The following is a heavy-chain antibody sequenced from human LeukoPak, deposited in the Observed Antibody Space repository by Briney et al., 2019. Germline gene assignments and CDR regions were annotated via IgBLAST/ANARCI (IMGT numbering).Heavy chain of an antibody. CDR1: GESITSDDYY. D-gene: IGHD1-1*01. CDR3: ARVHQGQEVLDY. J-gene: IGHJ4*02. CDR2: IYHTGST. V-gene: IGHV4-30-2*01. Sequence: PSETLSLTCTVSGESITSDDYYWSWIRQPPGKGLEWVGYIYHTGSTYYNTSLKSRVIISVDRSKNESSLNLSSVTAADTAVYYCARVHQGQEVLDYWGQGTLVTVSS.